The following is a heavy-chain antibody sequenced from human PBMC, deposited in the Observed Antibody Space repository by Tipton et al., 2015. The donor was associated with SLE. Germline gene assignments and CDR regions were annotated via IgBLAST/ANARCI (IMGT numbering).Heavy chain of an antibody. CDR3: ARGVVVVITSTIGGYGMDV. V-gene: IGHV3-11*05. CDR2: ISSSSSYT. Sequence: SLRLSCAASGFTFSDYYMSWIRQAPGKGLEWVSYISSSSSYTNYADSVKGRFTISRDNAKNSLYLQMNSLRAEDTAVYYCARGVVVVITSTIGGYGMDVWGQGTTVTVSS. J-gene: IGHJ6*02. CDR1: GFTFSDYY. D-gene: IGHD3-22*01.